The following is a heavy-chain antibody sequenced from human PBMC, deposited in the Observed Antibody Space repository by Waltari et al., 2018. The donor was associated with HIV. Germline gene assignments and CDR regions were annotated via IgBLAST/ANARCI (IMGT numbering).Heavy chain of an antibody. D-gene: IGHD5-12*01. Sequence: EVQLVESGGGLVQPGRSLRLTCTTSGFNFDDYAMHWIRQAPGKGLEWVAGISWSSNRLGYADAVRGRFTISRDNAKNSLYLQMDSLRAEDTALYYCARDSRGFRGYEGNWFDPWGQGTLVTVSS. CDR3: ARDSRGFRGYEGNWFDP. CDR2: ISWSSNRL. CDR1: GFNFDDYA. V-gene: IGHV3-9*01. J-gene: IGHJ5*02.